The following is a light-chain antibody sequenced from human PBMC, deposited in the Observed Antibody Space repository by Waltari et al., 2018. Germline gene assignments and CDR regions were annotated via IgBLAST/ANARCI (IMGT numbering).Light chain of an antibody. CDR2: GAS. Sequence: ILMTQPPATLSVSPGERATLSCRASQSVSSNLAWYQQKPGQAPRLLIFGASTRATGIPARFSGSGSGTEFTLTISSLQSEDFAVYYCQQYNNWPQTFGQGTKVEIK. CDR1: QSVSSN. J-gene: IGKJ1*01. CDR3: QQYNNWPQT. V-gene: IGKV3-15*01.